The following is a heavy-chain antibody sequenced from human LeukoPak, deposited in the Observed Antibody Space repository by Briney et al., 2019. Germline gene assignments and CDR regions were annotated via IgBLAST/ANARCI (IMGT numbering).Heavy chain of an antibody. D-gene: IGHD2-2*01. CDR3: ARDDDCSSTSCYPNWFDP. V-gene: IGHV3-11*01. CDR2: ISSSGSTI. CDR1: GFTFSDYY. J-gene: IGHJ5*02. Sequence: PGGSLRLSCAASGFTFSDYYMSWIRQAPGKGLEWVSYISSSGSTIYYADSVKGRFTISRDNAKNSLYLQMNSLRAEDTAVYYCARDDDCSSTSCYPNWFDPWGQGTLVTVSS.